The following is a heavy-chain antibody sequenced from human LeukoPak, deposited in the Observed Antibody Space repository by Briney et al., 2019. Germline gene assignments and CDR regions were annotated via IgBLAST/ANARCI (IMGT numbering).Heavy chain of an antibody. J-gene: IGHJ4*02. CDR2: INSDGIST. Sequence: QPGGSLRLSCAASRFTFSRYWMHWVRQAPGKGLVWVSRINSDGISTSYADSVKGRFTISRDNAKNTLYLQMDSLRAEDTAVYYSARDGNYYDSSSPADYWGQGTLVTVSS. D-gene: IGHD3-22*01. CDR1: RFTFSRYW. CDR3: ARDGNYYDSSSPADY. V-gene: IGHV3-74*01.